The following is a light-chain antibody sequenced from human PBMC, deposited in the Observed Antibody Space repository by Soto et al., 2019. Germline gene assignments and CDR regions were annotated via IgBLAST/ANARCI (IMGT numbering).Light chain of an antibody. V-gene: IGLV2-11*01. CDR3: CSYAGSYVWL. CDR2: EDT. Sequence: HSVVTQPRSVSGSPGQSVTIPCTGTSSDVGYYHFVSWYQQHPGKGPKLIIYEDTERPSGVPQRFSASKSGNTAFLTISGLQVEDEADYFCCSYAGSYVWLFGGGTKLTVL. J-gene: IGLJ3*02. CDR1: SSDVGYYHF.